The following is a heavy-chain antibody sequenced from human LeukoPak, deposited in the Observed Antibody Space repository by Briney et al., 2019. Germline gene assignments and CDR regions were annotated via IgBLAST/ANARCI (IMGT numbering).Heavy chain of an antibody. Sequence: SETLSLTCAVYGGSFSGYYWSWIRQPPGKGLEWIGEINHSGSTNYNPSLKSRVTISVDTSKNQFSLKLSSVTAADTAVYYCAGGAPPYYDFWSGYLDAFDIWGQGTMVTVSS. D-gene: IGHD3-3*01. V-gene: IGHV4-34*01. CDR2: INHSGST. CDR1: GGSFSGYY. CDR3: AGGAPPYYDFWSGYLDAFDI. J-gene: IGHJ3*02.